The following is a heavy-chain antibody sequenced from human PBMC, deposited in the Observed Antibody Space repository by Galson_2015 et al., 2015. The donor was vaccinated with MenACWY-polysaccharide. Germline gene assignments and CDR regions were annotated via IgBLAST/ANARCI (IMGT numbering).Heavy chain of an antibody. CDR2: NKSDGSST. J-gene: IGHJ4*02. V-gene: IGHV3-74*01. CDR1: GFTFSTYW. D-gene: IGHD5-12*01. CDR3: ARGYSAYD. Sequence: SLRLSCAASGFTFSTYWMHWVRQAPGKGLVWVSRNKSDGSSTNYADSVKGRFTISRDNAKNTLYLQMNSLRAEDTALYYCARGYSAYDWGQGTLVTVSA.